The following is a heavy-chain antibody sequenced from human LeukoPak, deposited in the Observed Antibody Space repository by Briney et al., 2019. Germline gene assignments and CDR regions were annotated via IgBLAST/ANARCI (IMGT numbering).Heavy chain of an antibody. CDR1: GGSISSSSYY. J-gene: IGHJ4*02. CDR3: ARSDYYDYYFDY. D-gene: IGHD3-22*01. V-gene: IGHV4-39*07. Sequence: SETLSLPCTVSGGSISSSSYYWGWVRQPPGKGLEWIGSIYYSGSTYYNPSRKSRVTISVDTSKNQFSLKLRSVTAADTAVYYCARSDYYDYYFDYWGQGTLVTVSS. CDR2: IYYSGST.